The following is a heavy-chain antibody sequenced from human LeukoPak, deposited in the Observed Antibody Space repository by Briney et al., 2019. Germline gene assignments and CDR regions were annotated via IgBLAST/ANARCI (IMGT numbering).Heavy chain of an antibody. CDR2: ISGSGGST. CDR3: AKDWDIVVVVAATLYDY. CDR1: GFTVSSNY. Sequence: PGGSLRLSCAASGFTVSSNYMSWVRQAPGKGLEWVSAISGSGGSTYYADSVKGRFTISRDNSKNTLYLQMNSLRAEDTAVYYCAKDWDIVVVVAATLYDYWGQGTLVTVSS. D-gene: IGHD2-15*01. V-gene: IGHV3-23*01. J-gene: IGHJ4*02.